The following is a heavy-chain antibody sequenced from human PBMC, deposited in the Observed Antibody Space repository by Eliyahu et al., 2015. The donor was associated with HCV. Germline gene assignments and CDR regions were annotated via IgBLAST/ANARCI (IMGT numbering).Heavy chain of an antibody. V-gene: IGHV3-30*03. CDR1: GFXFXXYG. Sequence: QVQLVESGGGVVQPGRSLRLSCAASGFXFXXYGMHWVRQAPGKGLEWVAVISYDGSNKYYADSVKGRFTISRDNSKNTLYLQMNSLRAEDTAVYYCARKAREWRPTSGFDYWGQGTLVTVSS. J-gene: IGHJ4*02. CDR2: ISYDGSNK. CDR3: ARKAREWRPTSGFDY. D-gene: IGHD3-3*01.